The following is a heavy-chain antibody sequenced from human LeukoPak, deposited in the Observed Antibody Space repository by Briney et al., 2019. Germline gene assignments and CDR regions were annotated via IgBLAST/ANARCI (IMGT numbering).Heavy chain of an antibody. CDR1: GFTFSSYA. D-gene: IGHD2-15*01. Sequence: GGSLRLSCAASGFTFSSYAMSWVRQAPGKGLEWVSAISGSGGSTYYADSVKGRFTISRDNSKNTMYLQMNSLRAEDTAVYYCAKDVVVAPSRFDYWGQGTLVTVSS. CDR3: AKDVVVAPSRFDY. J-gene: IGHJ4*02. V-gene: IGHV3-23*01. CDR2: ISGSGGST.